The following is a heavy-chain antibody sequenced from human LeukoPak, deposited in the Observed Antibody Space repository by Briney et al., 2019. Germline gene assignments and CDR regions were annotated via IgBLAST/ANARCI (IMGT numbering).Heavy chain of an antibody. CDR2: IRSKAYGGTT. J-gene: IGHJ4*02. D-gene: IGHD3-16*01. CDR1: GFTFGDYA. Sequence: GGSLRLSCTASGFTFGDYAMSWVRQAPGKGLEWVGFIRSKAYGGTTEYAASVKGRFTISRDDSKSIAYLQMNSLKTEDTAVYYCTNHYFFTLGRLRLGELTDYWGQGTLVTVSS. V-gene: IGHV3-49*04. CDR3: TNHYFFTLGRLRLGELTDY.